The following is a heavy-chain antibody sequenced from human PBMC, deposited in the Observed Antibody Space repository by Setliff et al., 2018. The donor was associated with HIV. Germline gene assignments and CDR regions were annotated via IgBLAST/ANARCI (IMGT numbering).Heavy chain of an antibody. CDR1: GYTFTSHG. Sequence: GASVKVSCKASGYTFTSHGMSWVRQAPGQGLEWMGWISAYNGNTHYAQKLQGRVTMTTDTSTSTAYMELRSLRSDDTAVYYCARDYYGSGSYFILDYWGPGTLVTVSS. CDR3: ARDYYGSGSYFILDY. D-gene: IGHD3-10*01. J-gene: IGHJ4*02. V-gene: IGHV1-18*01. CDR2: ISAYNGNT.